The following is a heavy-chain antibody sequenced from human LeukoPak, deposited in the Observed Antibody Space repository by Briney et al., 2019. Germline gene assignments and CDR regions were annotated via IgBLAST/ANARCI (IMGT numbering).Heavy chain of an antibody. CDR3: AKGRGSSSFFDY. V-gene: IGHV3-30*02. J-gene: IGHJ4*02. Sequence: GGSLRLSCAASGFTFSSYGMHWVRQAPGKGLEWVAFIRYDGSNKYYADSVKGRFTISRDNSKNTLYLQMNSLRAEDTAVYFCAKGRGSSSFFDYWGQGTLVTVSS. CDR2: IRYDGSNK. D-gene: IGHD2-2*01. CDR1: GFTFSSYG.